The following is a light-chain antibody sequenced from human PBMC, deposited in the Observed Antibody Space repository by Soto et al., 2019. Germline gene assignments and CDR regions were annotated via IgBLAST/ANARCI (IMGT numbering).Light chain of an antibody. J-gene: IGKJ1*01. V-gene: IGKV3D-15*01. CDR2: DAS. CDR1: QRVSSY. CDR3: QQYNNWPQT. Sequence: EIVWTQSPGTLSLSPGERATLSCRASQRVSSYLAWYQQKPGQAPRLLIYDASNRATGIPARFSGSGFGTEFTLTISSLQSEDFAVYDCQQYNNWPQTFGQGTRWIS.